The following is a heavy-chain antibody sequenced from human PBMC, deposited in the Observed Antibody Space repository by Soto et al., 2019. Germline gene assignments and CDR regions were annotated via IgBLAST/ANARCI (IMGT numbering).Heavy chain of an antibody. Sequence: LRLSCAASGFTFSNYWMHWVRQAPGKGLVWISRINDQGGSPTYADSVKGRFTISRDNVKNTLYLQMSSLRAEDTAVYYCAKVSSSWYAGFFDLWGQGTLVTVS. CDR2: INDQGGSP. CDR3: AKVSSSWYAGFFDL. J-gene: IGHJ4*02. CDR1: GFTFSNYW. V-gene: IGHV3-74*01. D-gene: IGHD6-13*01.